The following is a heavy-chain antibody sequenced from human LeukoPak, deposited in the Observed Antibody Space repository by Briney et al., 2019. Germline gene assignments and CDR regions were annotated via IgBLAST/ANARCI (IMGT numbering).Heavy chain of an antibody. Sequence: SGGPLRLSCAASGFTFRHYVMSWVRRAPGKGLEWVSAVSGRGGNTYDADSVKGRFTISRDNAKNSLYLQMNSLRAEDTAVYYCARGAVYCSGGSCPCDPWGQGTLVTVSS. V-gene: IGHV3-23*01. CDR3: ARGAVYCSGGSCPCDP. CDR1: GFTFRHYV. CDR2: VSGRGGNT. D-gene: IGHD2-15*01. J-gene: IGHJ5*02.